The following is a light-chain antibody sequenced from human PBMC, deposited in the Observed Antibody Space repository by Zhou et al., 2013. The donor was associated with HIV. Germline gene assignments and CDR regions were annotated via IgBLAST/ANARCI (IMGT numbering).Light chain of an antibody. J-gene: IGKJ1*01. CDR2: GAS. CDR1: QSVTNNY. CDR3: QQYASSPRT. Sequence: EIVLTQSPGTLSLSPGERATLFCRARQSVTNNYLAWYQQKPGQAPRLLMYGASTRVTGIPDRFSGSGSGTDFTLTISRLEPEDFAVYSCQQYASSPRTFGQGTKVEIK. V-gene: IGKV3-20*01.